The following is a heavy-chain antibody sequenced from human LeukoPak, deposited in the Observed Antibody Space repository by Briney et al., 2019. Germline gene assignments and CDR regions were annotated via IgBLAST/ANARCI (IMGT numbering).Heavy chain of an antibody. CDR1: GFSFSSYW. CDR3: AREIIAAAGTIDY. CDR2: IYTDGSRI. Sequence: GGSLRLSCAASGFSFSSYWMHWVRQAPGKGLVWISRIYTDGSRIHYADSVRGRFTISRDNAKNSLYLQMNSLRAEDTAVYYCAREIIAAAGTIDYWGQGTLVTVSS. J-gene: IGHJ4*02. D-gene: IGHD6-13*01. V-gene: IGHV3-74*01.